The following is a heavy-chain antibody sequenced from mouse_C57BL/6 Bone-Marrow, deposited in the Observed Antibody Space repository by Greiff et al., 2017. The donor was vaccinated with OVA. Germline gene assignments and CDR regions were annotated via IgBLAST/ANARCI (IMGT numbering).Heavy chain of an antibody. D-gene: IGHD2-3*01. CDR2: IWSGGST. Sequence: QVQLKESGPGLVQPSQSLSITCTVSGFSLTSYGVHWVRQSPGKGLEWLGVIWSGGSTDYNAAFIYRLSISKDNSKSQVFFKMNSLQADDTAIYYCARNEGWLPYYYAMDYWGQGTSVTVSS. V-gene: IGHV2-2*01. CDR3: ARNEGWLPYYYAMDY. CDR1: GFSLTSYG. J-gene: IGHJ4*01.